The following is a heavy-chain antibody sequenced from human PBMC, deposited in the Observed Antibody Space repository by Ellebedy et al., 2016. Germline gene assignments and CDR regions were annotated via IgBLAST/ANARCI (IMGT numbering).Heavy chain of an antibody. CDR2: IKSISDGGST. CDR1: GLTFSNAW. Sequence: GGSLRLXXEASGLTFSNAWMTWVRQIPGKGLEWVGRIKSISDGGSTEYAAPVKGRFTISRDDSKNTLYLQMNSLKSEDTAVYYCTARRASSSSNWFDPWGQGTLVTVSS. D-gene: IGHD6-19*01. CDR3: TARRASSSSNWFDP. V-gene: IGHV3-15*01. J-gene: IGHJ5*02.